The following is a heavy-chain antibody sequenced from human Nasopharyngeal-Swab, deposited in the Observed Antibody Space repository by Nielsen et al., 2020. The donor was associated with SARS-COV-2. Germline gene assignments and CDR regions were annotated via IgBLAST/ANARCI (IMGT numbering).Heavy chain of an antibody. V-gene: IGHV3-48*03. D-gene: IGHD3-22*01. CDR1: GFTFSSCQ. CDR2: ISSRGTNI. Sequence: GESLKISCTASGFTFSSCQMNWVRQAPGKGLEWVSFISSRGTNIYSADSVRGRFTISRDNAKNSLYLQMNTLRAEDTAVYYCTREPDSYDTSGYYYPHFDSWGQGTLVTVSS. J-gene: IGHJ4*02. CDR3: TREPDSYDTSGYYYPHFDS.